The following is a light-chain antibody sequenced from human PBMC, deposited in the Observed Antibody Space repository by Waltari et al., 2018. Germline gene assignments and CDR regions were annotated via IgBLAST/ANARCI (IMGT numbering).Light chain of an antibody. CDR2: EVI. CDR3: CSYAGRNIWV. J-gene: IGLJ3*02. V-gene: IGLV2-23*02. Sequence: QSALTQPASVSGSPGQSITISCTGTSSDVGCYNLVSWYQQHPGKAPELLVYEVISRPSGVSNRFSGSKSGNTASLTISGLQAEDEADYYCCSYAGRNIWVFGGGTKLTVL. CDR1: SSDVGCYNL.